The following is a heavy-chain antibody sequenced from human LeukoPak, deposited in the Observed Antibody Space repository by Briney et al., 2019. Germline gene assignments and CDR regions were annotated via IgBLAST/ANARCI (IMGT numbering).Heavy chain of an antibody. J-gene: IGHJ4*02. Sequence: GGSLRLSCAASGFTFSNAWMSWVRQAPGKGLEWVAVIWYDGSNKYYADSVKGRFTISRDNSKNTLYLQMNSLRAEDTAVYYCAREGEIVVVPAARSGFDYWGQGTLVTVSS. V-gene: IGHV3-33*08. CDR3: AREGEIVVVPAARSGFDY. D-gene: IGHD2-2*01. CDR2: IWYDGSNK. CDR1: GFTFSNAW.